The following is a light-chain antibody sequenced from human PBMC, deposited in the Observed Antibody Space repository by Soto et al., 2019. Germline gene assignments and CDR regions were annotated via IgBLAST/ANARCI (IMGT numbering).Light chain of an antibody. CDR1: QSISNH. V-gene: IGKV1-39*01. CDR2: AAS. J-gene: IGKJ1*01. CDR3: QQSYSRPQT. Sequence: DIQITQSPSSLSASVEDRVIITCRASQSISNHLNWYQQKPGKAPKLLIFAASSLQSGVPSRFSGSRSGPDFTLTISSLQPEHFANYYCQQSYSRPQTLGQGTKVDIK.